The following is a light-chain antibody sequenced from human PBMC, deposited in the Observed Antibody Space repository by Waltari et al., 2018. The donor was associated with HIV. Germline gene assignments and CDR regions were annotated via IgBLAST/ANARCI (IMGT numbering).Light chain of an antibody. CDR3: SSYTSSTTLV. J-gene: IGLJ2*01. V-gene: IGLV2-14*01. CDR2: DVS. CDR1: SSDVGGYHY. Sequence: QSALTQPRSVSGSPGPSVTISCTGTSSDVGGYHYVSWYQQHPGKAPKLMIYDVSKRPSGVSNRFSGSKSGNTASLTISGLQAEDEADYYCSSYTSSTTLVFGGGTKLTVL.